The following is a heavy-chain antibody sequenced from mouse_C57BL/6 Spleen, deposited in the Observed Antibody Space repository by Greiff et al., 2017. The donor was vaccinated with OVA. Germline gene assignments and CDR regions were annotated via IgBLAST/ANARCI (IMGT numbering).Heavy chain of an antibody. CDR2: IWSGGST. CDR3: ARRGTVVGDAMDY. D-gene: IGHD1-1*01. CDR1: GFSLTSYG. Sequence: VKLMESGPGLVQPSQSLSITCTVSGFSLTSYGVHWVRQSPGKGLEWLGVIWSGGSTDYNAAFISRLSISKDNSKSQVFFKMNSLQADDTAIYYCARRGTVVGDAMDYWGQGTSVTVSS. J-gene: IGHJ4*01. V-gene: IGHV2-2*01.